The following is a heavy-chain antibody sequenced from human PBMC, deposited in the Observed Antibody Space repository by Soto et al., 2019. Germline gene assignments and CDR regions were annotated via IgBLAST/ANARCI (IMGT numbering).Heavy chain of an antibody. CDR1: GGSISSYY. CDR3: ARDYYDSSGYYVMGDY. CDR2: IYYSGST. Sequence: SETLSLTCTVSGGSISSYYWSWIRQPPGKGLEWIGYIYYSGSTNYNPSLKSRVTISVDTSKNQFSLKLSSVTAADTAVYYCARDYYDSSGYYVMGDYWGQGTLVTVSS. V-gene: IGHV4-59*01. D-gene: IGHD3-22*01. J-gene: IGHJ4*02.